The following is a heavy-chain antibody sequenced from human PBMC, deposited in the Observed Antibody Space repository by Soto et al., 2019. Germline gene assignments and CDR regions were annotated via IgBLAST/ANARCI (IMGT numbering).Heavy chain of an antibody. D-gene: IGHD1-26*01. CDR2: INSDGSST. J-gene: IGHJ2*01. V-gene: IGHV3-74*01. CDR1: GFTFSSYW. CDR3: ARASGSRGGGIWYFDL. Sequence: EVQLVESGGGLVQPGGSLRLSCAASGFTFSSYWMHWVRQAPGKGLVWVSRINSDGSSTSYADSVKGRFTISRDNAKNTLYLQMNSLRAADTAVYYCARASGSRGGGIWYFDLWGRGTLVTVSS.